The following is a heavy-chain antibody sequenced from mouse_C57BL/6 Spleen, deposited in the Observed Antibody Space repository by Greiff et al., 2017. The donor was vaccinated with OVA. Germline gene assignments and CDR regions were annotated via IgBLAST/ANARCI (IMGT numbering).Heavy chain of an antibody. V-gene: IGHV5-15*01. CDR2: ISNLAYSI. CDR1: GFTFSDYG. Sequence: EVMLVESGGGLVQPGGSLKLSCAASGFTFSDYGMAWVRQAPRKGPEWVAFISNLAYSIYYADTVTGRFTISRENAKNTLYLEMSSLRSEDTAMYYCARLGYYGSREAMDYGGQGTSVTVSS. D-gene: IGHD1-1*01. J-gene: IGHJ4*01. CDR3: ARLGYYGSREAMDY.